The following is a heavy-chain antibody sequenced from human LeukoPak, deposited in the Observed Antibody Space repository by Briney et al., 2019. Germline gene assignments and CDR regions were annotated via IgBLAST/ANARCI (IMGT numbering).Heavy chain of an antibody. CDR2: IYYSGST. J-gene: IGHJ6*03. D-gene: IGHD6-6*01. Sequence: SETLSLTCTVSGGSISSYYWSWIRQPPGKGLEWIGYIYYSGSTNYNPSLKSRVTISVDTSKNQFSLKLSSVTAADTAVYYCARVGSSQKHYYYYYMNVWGKGTTVTVSS. V-gene: IGHV4-59*12. CDR3: ARVGSSQKHYYYYYMNV. CDR1: GGSISSYY.